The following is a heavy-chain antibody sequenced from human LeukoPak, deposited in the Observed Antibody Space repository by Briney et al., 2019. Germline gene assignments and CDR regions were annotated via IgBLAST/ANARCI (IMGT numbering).Heavy chain of an antibody. V-gene: IGHV1-46*01. CDR2: INPSGGST. CDR3: ARGPPGRVYDSSKRGLFDA. Sequence: GASVKLSCKASGYTFISYYIHWVRQSPGQGLEWMGIINPSGGSTNYAQKFQGRVTMTRDTSTSTVFMELSSLRSEDTAVYFCARGPPGRVYDSSKRGLFDAWAQGTLLTVSS. CDR1: GYTFISYY. D-gene: IGHD3-22*01. J-gene: IGHJ5*02.